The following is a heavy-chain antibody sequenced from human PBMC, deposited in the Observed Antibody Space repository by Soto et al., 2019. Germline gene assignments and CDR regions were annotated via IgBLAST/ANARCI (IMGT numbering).Heavy chain of an antibody. J-gene: IGHJ4*02. V-gene: IGHV4-4*02. D-gene: IGHD1-26*01. CDR1: GGSISSSNW. CDR2: IYHSGST. CDR3: ASGYSGSYRDFDC. Sequence: PSETLSLTCAVSGGSISSSNWWSWVRQPPGKGLEWIGEIYHSGSTNYNSSLKSRVTISVDKSKNQFSLKLSSVSAADTAVYYCASGYSGSYRDFDCWGQGTLVTVS.